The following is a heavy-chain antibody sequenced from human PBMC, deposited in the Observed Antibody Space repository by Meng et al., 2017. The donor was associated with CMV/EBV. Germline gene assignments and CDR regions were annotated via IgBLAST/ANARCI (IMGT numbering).Heavy chain of an antibody. Sequence: ESLKISCTVSGGSISSSSYYWGGSRQPPGKGLEWIGSIYYSGSTYYNPSLKSRVTISVDTSKNQFSLKLSSVTAADTAVYYCARFALYCSGGSCYSGTWYWGQGTLVTVSS. CDR2: IYYSGST. V-gene: IGHV4-39*01. J-gene: IGHJ4*02. D-gene: IGHD2-15*01. CDR3: ARFALYCSGGSCYSGTWY. CDR1: GGSISSSSYY.